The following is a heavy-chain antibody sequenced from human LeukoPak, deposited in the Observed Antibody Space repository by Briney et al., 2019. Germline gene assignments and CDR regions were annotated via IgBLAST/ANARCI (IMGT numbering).Heavy chain of an antibody. CDR2: IYYTGST. V-gene: IGHV4-59*08. CDR1: GGSITSYY. J-gene: IGHJ4*02. CDR3: ASSYFYDGNRYFDY. D-gene: IGHD3-22*01. Sequence: SETLSLTCNVSGGSITSYYWNWIRQPPGKGLEWIGYIYYTGSTNSNPSLKSRLTISLATSKKQFSLKLSSVTAADTAIYYCASSYFYDGNRYFDYWGQGALVTVSS.